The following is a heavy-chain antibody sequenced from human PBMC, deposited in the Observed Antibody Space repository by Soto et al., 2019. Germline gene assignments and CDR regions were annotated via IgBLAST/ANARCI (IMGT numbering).Heavy chain of an antibody. V-gene: IGHV3-23*01. D-gene: IGHD3-3*01. J-gene: IGHJ6*02. CDR1: GFTFSNYA. CDR2: ISGSGGST. CDR3: AKDLDDFWSGPINSAPYGMDV. Sequence: GGSLRLSCAASGFTFSNYAMSWVRQSPGRGLEWVSAISGSGGSTYYAESVKGRFTISRDNSKNTLYLQMNSLRAEDTAVYYCAKDLDDFWSGPINSAPYGMDVWXQGTTVTVSS.